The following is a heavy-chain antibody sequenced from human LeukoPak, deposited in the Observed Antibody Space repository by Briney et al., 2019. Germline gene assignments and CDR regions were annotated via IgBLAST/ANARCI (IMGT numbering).Heavy chain of an antibody. D-gene: IGHD1-26*01. Sequence: ASVKVSCKASGYTFTGYYMHWVRQAPGQGLEWMGRVNPNSGDTNYAQKLQGRVTMTRDTSISTACMELSRLRSDDTAVYYCARDTRDGGSDYWGQGTLVTVSS. J-gene: IGHJ4*02. CDR1: GYTFTGYY. CDR2: VNPNSGDT. V-gene: IGHV1-2*06. CDR3: ARDTRDGGSDY.